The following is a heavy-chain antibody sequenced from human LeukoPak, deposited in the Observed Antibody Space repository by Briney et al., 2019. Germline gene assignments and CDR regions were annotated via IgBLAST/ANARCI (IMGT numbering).Heavy chain of an antibody. D-gene: IGHD3-10*01. CDR2: ISSSSSYI. Sequence: GGSLRLSCAASGFTFSSYSMNWVRQAPGKGLEWVSSISSSSSYIYYADSVRGRFTISRDSAKNSLYLQMNSLRAEDTAVYYCARGGSVVFDYWGQGTLVTVSS. CDR3: ARGGSVVFDY. V-gene: IGHV3-21*01. J-gene: IGHJ4*02. CDR1: GFTFSSYS.